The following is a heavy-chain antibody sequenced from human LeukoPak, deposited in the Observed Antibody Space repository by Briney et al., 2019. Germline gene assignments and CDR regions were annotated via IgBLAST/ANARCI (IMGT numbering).Heavy chain of an antibody. V-gene: IGHV4-4*07. J-gene: IGHJ5*02. CDR3: AREGFYCSSTSCYEPLNNWFDP. CDR1: GGSISSYY. Sequence: PSETLSLTCTVSGGSISSYYWSWIRQPAGKGLEWIGRIYTSGSTNYNPSLKSRVTMSVDTSKNQFSLKLSSVTAADTAVYYCAREGFYCSSTSCYEPLNNWFDPWGQGTLVTVSS. D-gene: IGHD2-2*01. CDR2: IYTSGST.